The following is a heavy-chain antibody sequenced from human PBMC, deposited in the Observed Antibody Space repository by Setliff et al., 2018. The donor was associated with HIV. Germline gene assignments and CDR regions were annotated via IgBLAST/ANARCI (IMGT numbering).Heavy chain of an antibody. CDR2: MNHSEH. V-gene: IGHV4-34*01. Sequence: SETLSLTCAVYGGSFSGYSWTWIRQSPGKGLEWIGEMNHSEHYYNPTLKSRVTISMDTSKNQFSLKLSSVIAADTAVYYCARHHNTMVRGVAYFQHWGQGTLVTVSS. CDR3: ARHHNTMVRGVAYFQH. D-gene: IGHD3-10*01. J-gene: IGHJ1*01. CDR1: GGSFSGYS.